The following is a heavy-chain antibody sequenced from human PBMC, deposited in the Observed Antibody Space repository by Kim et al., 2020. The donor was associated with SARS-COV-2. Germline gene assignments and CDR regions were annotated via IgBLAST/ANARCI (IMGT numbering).Heavy chain of an antibody. D-gene: IGHD3-10*01. V-gene: IGHV3-9*01. Sequence: SMKGRFTISRDNAKNSLYLQMNSLRAEDTALYYCAKDIMVRGINQYCFDYWGQGTLVTVSS. J-gene: IGHJ4*02. CDR3: AKDIMVRGINQYCFDY.